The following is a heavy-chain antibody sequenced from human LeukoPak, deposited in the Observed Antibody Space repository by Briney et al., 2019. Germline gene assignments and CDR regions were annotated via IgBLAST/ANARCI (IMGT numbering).Heavy chain of an antibody. D-gene: IGHD3-10*01. V-gene: IGHV3-11*06. Sequence: GRFTISRDNAKNSLYLQMNSLRAEDTAVYYCAREPWFGELAAFDIWGQGTMVTVSS. CDR3: AREPWFGELAAFDI. J-gene: IGHJ3*02.